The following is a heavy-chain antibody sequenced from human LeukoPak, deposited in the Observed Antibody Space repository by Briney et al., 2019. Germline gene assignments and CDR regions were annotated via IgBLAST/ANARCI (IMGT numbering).Heavy chain of an antibody. D-gene: IGHD2-2*03. CDR2: IYYSEST. CDR1: GGSISSYY. Sequence: SETLSLTCTVSGGSISSYYWSWIRQPPGKGLEWIGYIYYSESTNYNPSLKSRVTISVDTSKNQFSLKLSSVTAADTAVYYCARDLDMDWFDPWGQGTLVTVSS. V-gene: IGHV4-59*01. J-gene: IGHJ5*02. CDR3: ARDLDMDWFDP.